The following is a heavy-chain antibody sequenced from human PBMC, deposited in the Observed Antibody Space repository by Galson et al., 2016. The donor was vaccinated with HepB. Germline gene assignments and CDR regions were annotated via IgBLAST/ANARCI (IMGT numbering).Heavy chain of an antibody. Sequence: SLRLSCAASGFTFGSYGMHWVRQAPGKGLEWVAVISYDASKKHYADSVKGRFTISRDKSKNTLYLQMNSLRAEDTAVYYCAKSPLMFFGELLGYFQHWGQGTLDTVSS. J-gene: IGHJ1*01. V-gene: IGHV3-30*18. CDR2: ISYDASKK. CDR1: GFTFGSYG. CDR3: AKSPLMFFGELLGYFQH. D-gene: IGHD3-10*01.